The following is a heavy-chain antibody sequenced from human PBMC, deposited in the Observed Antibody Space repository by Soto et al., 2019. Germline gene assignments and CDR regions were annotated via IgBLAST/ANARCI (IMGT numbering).Heavy chain of an antibody. Sequence: ASVKVSCKASGGTFSSYAISWVRQAPGQGLEWMGGIIPIFGTANYAQKFQGRVTITADESTSTAYMELSSLRSEDTAVYYCARVGGYCSGGSWPGCGLGWFDPWGQGTLVTVSS. D-gene: IGHD2-15*01. CDR1: GGTFSSYA. CDR2: IIPIFGTA. V-gene: IGHV1-69*13. J-gene: IGHJ5*02. CDR3: ARVGGYCSGGSWPGCGLGWFDP.